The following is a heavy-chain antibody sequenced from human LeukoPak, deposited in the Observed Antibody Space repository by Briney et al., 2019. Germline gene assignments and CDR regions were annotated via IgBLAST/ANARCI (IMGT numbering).Heavy chain of an antibody. V-gene: IGHV3-30*18. CDR3: AKGDPYYYGSFDY. J-gene: IGHJ4*02. Sequence: QPGRSLGLSCAASGFTFSSYGMHWVRQAPGKGLEWVAVISYDGSNKYYADSVKGRFTISRDNSKNTLYLQMNSLRAEDTAVYYCAKGDPYYYGSFDYWGQGTLVTVSS. D-gene: IGHD3-10*01. CDR1: GFTFSSYG. CDR2: ISYDGSNK.